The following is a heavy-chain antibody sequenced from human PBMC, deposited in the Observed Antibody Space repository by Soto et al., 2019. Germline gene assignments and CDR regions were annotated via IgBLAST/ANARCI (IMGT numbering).Heavy chain of an antibody. CDR3: ARRAYSSGWRYFDY. CDR2: LYNTGST. D-gene: IGHD6-19*01. J-gene: IGHJ4*02. V-gene: IGHV4-4*08. Sequence: PSETLSLTCTVSGASISRYYWSWIRQSPGKGLEWIGYLYNTGSTIYNPSLKSRVTISVDTSKNQFSLKLSSVTAADTAVYYCARRAYSSGWRYFDYWGQGALVTVSS. CDR1: GASISRYY.